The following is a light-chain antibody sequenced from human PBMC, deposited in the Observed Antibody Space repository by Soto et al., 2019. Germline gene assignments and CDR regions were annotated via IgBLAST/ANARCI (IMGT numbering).Light chain of an antibody. V-gene: IGLV1-44*01. CDR3: ATWDDRPNVV. CDR1: TSNIGTNT. J-gene: IGLJ2*01. CDR2: SND. Sequence: QSGLTQSPSASGTPGQRVSISCSGRTSNIGTNTVSWYHHVPGTAPKRLIYSNDQRPSAVPGRFSGSKSGTSASLAISGLLSEDEADYYCATWDDRPNVVVGGGTKVTVL.